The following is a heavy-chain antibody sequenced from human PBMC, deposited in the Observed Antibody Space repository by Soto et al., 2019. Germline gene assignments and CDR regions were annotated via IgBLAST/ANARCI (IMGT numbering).Heavy chain of an antibody. J-gene: IGHJ4*02. CDR1: GFTFSSYG. CDR2: IWYDGSNK. D-gene: IGHD3-10*01. Sequence: GGSLRLSCAASGFTFSSYGMHWVRQAPGKGLEWVAVIWYDGSNKYYADSVKGRLTISRDNSKNTLYLQMNSLRAEDTAMYYCAREGVILVRGVDRFDYWGQGTLVTVSS. CDR3: AREGVILVRGVDRFDY. V-gene: IGHV3-33*01.